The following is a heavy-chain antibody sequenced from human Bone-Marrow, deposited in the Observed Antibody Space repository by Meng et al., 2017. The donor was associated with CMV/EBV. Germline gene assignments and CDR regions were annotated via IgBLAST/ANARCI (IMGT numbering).Heavy chain of an antibody. CDR2: IYSGGSST. D-gene: IGHD3-22*01. CDR3: AKRNYDSSGRS. J-gene: IGHJ5*02. V-gene: IGHV3-23*03. CDR1: GFTFSSYA. Sequence: GESLKISCAASGFTFSSYAMSWVRQAPGKGLEWVSVIYSGGSSTYYANSVKGRFTISRDNSKKTLYLRMNSLRAEDTAIYYCAKRNYDSSGRSWGQGTPVTASS.